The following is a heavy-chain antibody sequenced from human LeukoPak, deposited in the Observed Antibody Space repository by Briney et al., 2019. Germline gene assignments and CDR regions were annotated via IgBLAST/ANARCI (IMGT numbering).Heavy chain of an antibody. Sequence: LSXAASXXTFDDYAMHWVRHAPGKGLEWVSGISWNSGSIVYADSVKGRFTISRDNAKNSLYLQMNSLRAEDTALYYCAKGVGYCSGGSCYNWFDPWGQGTLVTVSS. J-gene: IGHJ5*02. CDR1: XXTFDDYA. D-gene: IGHD2-15*01. CDR3: AKGVGYCSGGSCYNWFDP. V-gene: IGHV3-9*01. CDR2: ISWNSGSI.